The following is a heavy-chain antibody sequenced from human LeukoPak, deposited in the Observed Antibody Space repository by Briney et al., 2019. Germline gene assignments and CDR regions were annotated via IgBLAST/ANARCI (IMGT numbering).Heavy chain of an antibody. D-gene: IGHD6-19*01. CDR2: INPNSGGT. CDR1: GYTFTGYY. J-gene: IGHJ4*02. Sequence: ASVKVSCKASGYTFTGYYLHWVRQAPGQGLEWMGWINPNSGGTKYAQKFQGRVTMTRDTSISTAYMELSRLRSDDTAVYYCARGGLGAVAVAVDYWGQGTLVTVSS. V-gene: IGHV1-2*02. CDR3: ARGGLGAVAVAVDY.